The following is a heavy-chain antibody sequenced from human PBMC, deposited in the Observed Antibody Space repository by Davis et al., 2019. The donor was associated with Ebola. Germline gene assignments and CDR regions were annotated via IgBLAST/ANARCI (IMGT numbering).Heavy chain of an antibody. CDR1: GGTFRTSA. V-gene: IGHV1-69*13. CDR3: AVGSYFYDSYGYAF. CDR2: ITPMFGTP. J-gene: IGHJ4*02. D-gene: IGHD3-22*01. Sequence: SVQVSCKASGGTFRTSAIIWVRQAPGPGLEWMGGITPMFGTPNYAQKFQGRVTISADESTSTAYMELSSLRFEDTAVYYCAVGSYFYDSYGYAFWGQGTLVTVSS.